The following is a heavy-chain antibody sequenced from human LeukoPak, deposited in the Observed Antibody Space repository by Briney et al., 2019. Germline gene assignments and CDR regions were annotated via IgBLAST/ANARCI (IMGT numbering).Heavy chain of an antibody. CDR1: GGSFSGYY. V-gene: IGHV4-34*01. Sequence: RPSETLSLTCAVYGGSFSGYYWSWIRQPPGKGLEWIGEINHSGSTNYNPSLKSRVTISVDTSKNQFSLKLSSVTAADTAVYYCARGRGYSYVPFDIWGQGTMVTVSS. D-gene: IGHD5-18*01. J-gene: IGHJ3*02. CDR2: INHSGST. CDR3: ARGRGYSYVPFDI.